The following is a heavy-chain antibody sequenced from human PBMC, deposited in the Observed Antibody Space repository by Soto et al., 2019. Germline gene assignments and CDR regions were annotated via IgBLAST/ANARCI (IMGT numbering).Heavy chain of an antibody. D-gene: IGHD2-2*01. V-gene: IGHV4-59*01. Sequence: KPSETLSLTCTVSGGSISSYYWSWIRQPPGKGLEWIGYIYYSGSTNYNPSLKSRVTISVDTSKNQFSLKLSSVTAADTAVYYCAGMEPAAMDWFDPWGQGTLVTVSS. CDR2: IYYSGST. CDR1: GGSISSYY. CDR3: AGMEPAAMDWFDP. J-gene: IGHJ5*02.